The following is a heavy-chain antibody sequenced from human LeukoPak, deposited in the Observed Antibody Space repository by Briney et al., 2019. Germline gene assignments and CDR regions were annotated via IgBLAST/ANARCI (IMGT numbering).Heavy chain of an antibody. V-gene: IGHV3-23*01. CDR1: GFTFSSYA. CDR2: ISGSSGKT. D-gene: IGHD6-19*01. J-gene: IGHJ5*02. Sequence: PGGSLRLSCAASGFTFSSYAMSWVRQAPGKGLEWVSAISGSSGKTYYADSVKGRFTISRDNSKDTLYMQMNSLRAEDTDVYYCAKGGIAVPFDPWGEGTLVTVSS. CDR3: AKGGIAVPFDP.